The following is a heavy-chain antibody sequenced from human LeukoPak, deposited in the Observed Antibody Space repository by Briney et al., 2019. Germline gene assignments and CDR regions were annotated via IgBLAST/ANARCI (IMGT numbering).Heavy chain of an antibody. D-gene: IGHD3-10*01. CDR1: GGSISSSSYY. CDR2: IYYSGST. J-gene: IGHJ5*02. V-gene: IGHV4-39*01. Sequence: PSETLSLTCTVSGGSISSSSYYWGWIRQPPGKGLEWIGSIYYSGSTYYNPSLKSRVTISVDTSKNQFSLKLSSVTAADTAVYYCARSEWFGELLNWFDPWGQGTLVTVSS. CDR3: ARSEWFGELLNWFDP.